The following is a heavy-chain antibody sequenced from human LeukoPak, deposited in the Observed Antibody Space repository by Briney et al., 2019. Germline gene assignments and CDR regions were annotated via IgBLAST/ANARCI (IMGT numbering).Heavy chain of an antibody. CDR2: IKRKTDGGKT. D-gene: IGHD3-22*01. Sequence: GGSLRPSRAPSGPTVGIYGISSARHARGEGRGWGGRIKRKTDGGKTDYAAPVKGRFTISRDNSKNSLYLQMNSLKTEDTAVYYCTAYYYDSSGPPVDIWGQGTMVTVSS. CDR3: TAYYYDSSGPPVDI. CDR1: GPTVGIYG. J-gene: IGHJ3*02. V-gene: IGHV3-15*01.